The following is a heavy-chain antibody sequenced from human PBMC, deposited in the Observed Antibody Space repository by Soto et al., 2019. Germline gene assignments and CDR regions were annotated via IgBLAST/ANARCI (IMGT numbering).Heavy chain of an antibody. CDR3: AKEGSSGWFYYYYGMDV. D-gene: IGHD6-19*01. J-gene: IGHJ6*02. CDR1: GFTFSGYA. Sequence: GGSLRLSCAASGFTFSGYAMSWVRQAPGKGLEWVSAISVSGGSTYYADSVKGRFTISRDNSKNTLYLQMNSLRAEDTAVYYCAKEGSSGWFYYYYGMDVWGQGTTVTVSS. CDR2: ISVSGGST. V-gene: IGHV3-23*01.